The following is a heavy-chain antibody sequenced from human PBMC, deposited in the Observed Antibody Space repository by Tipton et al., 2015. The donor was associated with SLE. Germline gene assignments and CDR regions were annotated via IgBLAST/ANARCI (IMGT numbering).Heavy chain of an antibody. Sequence: TLSLTCAVYGGSFSGYYWCWIRQPAGKGLEWIGRVYSSGSTIYNPSIKSRITLSLDTSKNQFSLRVNSVTAADTAVYYCARGGGSYYDYWGQGMLVTVSS. CDR1: GGSFSGYY. CDR3: ARGGGSYYDY. J-gene: IGHJ4*02. V-gene: IGHV4-59*10. CDR2: VYSSGST. D-gene: IGHD1-26*01.